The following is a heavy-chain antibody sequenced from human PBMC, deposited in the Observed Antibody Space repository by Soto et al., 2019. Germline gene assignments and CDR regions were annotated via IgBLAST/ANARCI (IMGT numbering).Heavy chain of an antibody. D-gene: IGHD3-3*01. CDR2: IYPGDSDT. CDR3: ARRNYDFWSGYSHPNWFDP. J-gene: IGHJ5*02. V-gene: IGHV5-51*01. CDR1: GYSVTSYW. Sequence: GESLKISCKGSGYSVTSYWIGWVRQMPGKGLEWMGIIYPGDSDTRYSPSFQGQVTISADKSISTAYLQWSSLKASDTAMYYCARRNYDFWSGYSHPNWFDPWGQGTLVTVSS.